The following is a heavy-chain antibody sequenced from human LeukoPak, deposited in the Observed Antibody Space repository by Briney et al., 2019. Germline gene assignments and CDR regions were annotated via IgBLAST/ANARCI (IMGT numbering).Heavy chain of an antibody. CDR1: GFTLSSYS. CDR3: ARRFRAAAAFDI. D-gene: IGHD6-13*01. CDR2: ISSSSSYI. V-gene: IGHV3-21*01. Sequence: KSGWSLRLSCAASGFTLSSYSMNWVRQAPGKGLEWVSSISSSSSYIYYADSVKGRFTISRDNAKNSLYLQMNSLRAEDTAVYYCARRFRAAAAFDIWGQGTMVTVSS. J-gene: IGHJ3*02.